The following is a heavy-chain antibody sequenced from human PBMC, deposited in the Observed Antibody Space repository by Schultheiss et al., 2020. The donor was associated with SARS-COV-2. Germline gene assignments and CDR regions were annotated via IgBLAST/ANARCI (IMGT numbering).Heavy chain of an antibody. CDR3: TTDLDWNYGNY. V-gene: IGHV3-15*01. Sequence: GGSLRLSCAASGFTFSSYEMNWVRQAPGKGLEWVGRIKSKTDGGTTDYAAPVKGRFTISRDDSKNTLYLQMNSLKTEDTAVYYCTTDLDWNYGNYWGQGTLVTVSS. CDR1: GFTFSSYE. D-gene: IGHD1-7*01. J-gene: IGHJ4*02. CDR2: IKSKTDGGTT.